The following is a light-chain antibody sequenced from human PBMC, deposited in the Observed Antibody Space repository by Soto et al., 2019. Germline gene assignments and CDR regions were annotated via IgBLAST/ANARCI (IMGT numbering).Light chain of an antibody. CDR3: SSYTTSSTLV. V-gene: IGLV2-14*03. CDR1: SSDVGAYNF. CDR2: DVS. J-gene: IGLJ3*02. Sequence: QSALTQPASVSGSPGQSITISCTGTSSDVGAYNFISWYQQHPGTVPKLMIYDVSHRPSGVSNRFSGSKSGNTASLTISGLQPEDEATYYCSSYTTSSTLVFGGGTQLTVL.